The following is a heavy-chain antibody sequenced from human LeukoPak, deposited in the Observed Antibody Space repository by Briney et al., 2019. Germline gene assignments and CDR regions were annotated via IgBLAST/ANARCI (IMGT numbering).Heavy chain of an antibody. V-gene: IGHV3-23*01. D-gene: IGHD3-22*01. CDR2: ISGSGDST. J-gene: IGHJ2*01. Sequence: GGSLRLSCAASGFTFSSYPMSWVRQAPGKGLEWVSAISGSGDSTYYADSVKGRFIISRDNSKNTLYLRMNSLRAEDTAVYYCAKADYYDSSGYYPAYWYFDLWGRGTLVTVSS. CDR3: AKADYYDSSGYYPAYWYFDL. CDR1: GFTFSSYP.